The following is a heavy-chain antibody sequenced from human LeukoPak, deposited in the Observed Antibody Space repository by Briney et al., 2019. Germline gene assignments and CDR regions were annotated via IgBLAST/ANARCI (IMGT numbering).Heavy chain of an antibody. CDR1: GDSINSGNSH. D-gene: IGHD3-10*02. V-gene: IGHV4-30-4*01. CDR2: VYDSWNN. CDR3: ASYFVGNGGRGY. Sequence: SETLSLTCTVSGDSINSGNSHWTWIRQPPGKGLEWLGSVYDSWNNYYNPSLESRITMSVATSKNQYSLELSSVIAADTAVYYCASYFVGNGGRGYWGQGALVTVSS. J-gene: IGHJ4*02.